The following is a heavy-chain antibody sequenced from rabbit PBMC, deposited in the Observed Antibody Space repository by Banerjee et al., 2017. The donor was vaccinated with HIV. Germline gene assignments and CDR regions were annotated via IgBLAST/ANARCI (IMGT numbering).Heavy chain of an antibody. CDR3: ARDLAGVIGWNFGL. CDR2: ISSSGST. CDR1: GFSLSSYA. V-gene: IGHV1S40*01. J-gene: IGHJ4*01. D-gene: IGHD4-1*01. Sequence: QSVEESGGDLVKPGGTLTLTCTVSGFSLSSYAMSWVRQAVGKGPEWIGYISSSGSTYYASWAKGRFTISKASWTTVTLQMTSLTAADTATYFCARDLAGVIGWNFGLWGQGTLVTVS.